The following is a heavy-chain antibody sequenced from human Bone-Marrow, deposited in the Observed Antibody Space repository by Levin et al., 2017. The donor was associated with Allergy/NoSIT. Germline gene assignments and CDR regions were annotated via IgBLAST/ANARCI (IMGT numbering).Heavy chain of an antibody. CDR3: ARAIPSGGNSYYYYYMDV. CDR1: GGSISTYY. V-gene: IGHV4-59*01. D-gene: IGHD4-23*01. Sequence: SETLSLTCTVSGGSISTYYWSWIRQPPEKRLEWIGYIYYSGSTKYNPSLKSRVTLLVDTSKNLFSLKLSSVPAADSAVYFCARAIPSGGNSYYYYYMDVWGEGTTVTVSS. J-gene: IGHJ6*03. CDR2: IYYSGST.